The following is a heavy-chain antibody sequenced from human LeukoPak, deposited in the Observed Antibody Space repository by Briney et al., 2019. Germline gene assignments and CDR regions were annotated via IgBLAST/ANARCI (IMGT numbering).Heavy chain of an antibody. CDR1: GYSFTSYW. Sequence: GESLKISCKGSGYSFTSYWIGWVRQMSGKGLEWMGIIYPGDSDSRYSPSFQGQVTISADNSISTAYLQWSSLKASDTAMYYCARSCRDGYRDFDYWGQGTLVTVSS. CDR2: IYPGDSDS. D-gene: IGHD5-24*01. J-gene: IGHJ4*02. CDR3: ARSCRDGYRDFDY. V-gene: IGHV5-51*01.